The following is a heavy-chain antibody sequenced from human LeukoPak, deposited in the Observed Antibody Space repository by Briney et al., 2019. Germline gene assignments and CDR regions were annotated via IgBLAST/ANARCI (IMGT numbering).Heavy chain of an antibody. CDR3: ARDRLGWGYSNYFDY. V-gene: IGHV4-59*01. CDR2: IYYSGST. J-gene: IGHJ4*02. Sequence: SETLSLTCSVSGGSISSYYWSWIRQPPGKGLEWIGYIYYSGSTNYNPSLKSRVTISVDTSKNQFSLKLSSVTAADTAVYYCARDRLGWGYSNYFDYWGQGTLVTVSS. CDR1: GGSISSYY. D-gene: IGHD5-18*01.